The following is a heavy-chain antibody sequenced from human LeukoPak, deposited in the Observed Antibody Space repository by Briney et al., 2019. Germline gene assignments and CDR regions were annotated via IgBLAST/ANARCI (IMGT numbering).Heavy chain of an antibody. J-gene: IGHJ4*02. CDR2: IYYSGST. CDR3: ASRPYDFWSGYYPN. V-gene: IGHV4-39*01. Sequence: SETLSLTCTVSGGSISSSSYYWGWIRQPPGKGLEWIGSIYYSGSTYYNPSLKSRVTISVDTSKNQFSLKLSSVTAADTAVYYCASRPYDFWSGYYPNWGQGTLVTVSS. CDR1: GGSISSSSYY. D-gene: IGHD3-3*01.